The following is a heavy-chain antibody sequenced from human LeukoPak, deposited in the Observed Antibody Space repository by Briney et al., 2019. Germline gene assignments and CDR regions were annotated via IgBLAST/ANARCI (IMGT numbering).Heavy chain of an antibody. D-gene: IGHD3-16*01. CDR1: GFTFSSYA. CDR2: ISYDGTNK. V-gene: IGHV3-30*04. Sequence: LTGGSLRLSCAASGFTFSSYAMHWVRQAPGKGLEWVAFISYDGTNKYYADSVKGRFTISRDNSKNTLYLEMNSLRAEDTAVYNCARRGGENLVDYWGQGTLVTVSS. J-gene: IGHJ4*02. CDR3: ARRGGENLVDY.